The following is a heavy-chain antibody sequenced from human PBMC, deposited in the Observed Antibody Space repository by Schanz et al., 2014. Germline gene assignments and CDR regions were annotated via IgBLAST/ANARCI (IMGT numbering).Heavy chain of an antibody. CDR3: ARGGSGSHYRLDY. Sequence: EVQLLESGGGLVQPGGSLRLSCLASGFAFGSYGMNWLRQAPGKGLEWVSVIGVDGTTTYYADSVKGRFTISRDNAENALYLQMNSLRAEDTGLYFCARGGSGSHYRLDYWGQGTLVTVSS. V-gene: IGHV3-23*01. J-gene: IGHJ4*02. D-gene: IGHD1-26*01. CDR1: GFAFGSYG. CDR2: IGVDGTTT.